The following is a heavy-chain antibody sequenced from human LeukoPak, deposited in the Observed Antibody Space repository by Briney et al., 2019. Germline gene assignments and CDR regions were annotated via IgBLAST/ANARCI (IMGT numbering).Heavy chain of an antibody. CDR3: ARDSNWNDGSDAFDI. D-gene: IGHD1-20*01. CDR1: GGTFSSYA. J-gene: IGHJ3*02. Sequence: SVKVSCKASGGTFSSYAISWVRQAPGQGPEWMGGIIPIFGTANYAQKFQGRVTITTDESTSTAYMELSSLRSEDTAVYYCARDSNWNDGSDAFDIWGQGTMVTVSS. CDR2: IIPIFGTA. V-gene: IGHV1-69*05.